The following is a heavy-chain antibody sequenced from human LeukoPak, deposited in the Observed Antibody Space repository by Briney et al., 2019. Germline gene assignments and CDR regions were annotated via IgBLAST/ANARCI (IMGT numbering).Heavy chain of an antibody. Sequence: PSQTLSLTCAVSGGSISSGGYSWSWIRQPPGKGLEWIGCIYHSGSTYYNPSLKSRVTISVDTSKNQFSLKLSSVTAADTAVYYCARGGDYDILTGYYGYFDYWGQGTLVTVSS. CDR1: GGSISSGGYS. V-gene: IGHV4-30-2*01. CDR2: IYHSGST. D-gene: IGHD3-9*01. J-gene: IGHJ4*02. CDR3: ARGGDYDILTGYYGYFDY.